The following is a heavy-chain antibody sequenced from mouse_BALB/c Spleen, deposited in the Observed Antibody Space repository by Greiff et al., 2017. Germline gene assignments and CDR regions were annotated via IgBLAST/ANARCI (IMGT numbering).Heavy chain of an antibody. CDR1: GFTFSSYG. J-gene: IGHJ1*01. CDR3: ARRGCYYWYFDV. CDR2: ISSGGSYT. Sequence: EVQLVESGGDLVKPGGSLKLSCAASGFTFSSYGMYWVRQTPDKRLEWVATISSGGSYTYYPDSVKGRFTISRDNAKNTLYLQMSSLKSEDTAMYYCARRGCYYWYFDVWGAGTTVTVSA. V-gene: IGHV5-6*01.